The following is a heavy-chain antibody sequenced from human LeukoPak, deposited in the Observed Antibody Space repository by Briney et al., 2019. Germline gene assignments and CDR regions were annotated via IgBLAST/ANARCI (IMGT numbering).Heavy chain of an antibody. J-gene: IGHJ4*02. D-gene: IGHD3-10*01. CDR3: ARAGMVRGVNPVPFDY. CDR2: IYYSGST. CDR1: GGSISSSSYY. Sequence: SETLSLTCTVSGGSISSSSYYWGWIRQPPGKGLEWIGSIYYSGSTNYNPSLKSRVTISVDTSKNQFSLKLSSVTAADTAVYYCARAGMVRGVNPVPFDYWGQGTLVTVSS. V-gene: IGHV4-39*07.